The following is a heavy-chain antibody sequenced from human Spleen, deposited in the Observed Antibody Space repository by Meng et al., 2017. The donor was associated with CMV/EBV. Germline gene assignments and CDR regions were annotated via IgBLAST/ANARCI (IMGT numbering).Heavy chain of an antibody. Sequence: GGSLRLSCAASGFTFSSYGMHWVRQAPGKGLEWVANIKQDGSEKYYVDSVKGRFTISRDNAKNSLYLQMSSLRAEDTAVYYCAKDLVPATISGSYVMDVWGQGTTVTVSS. V-gene: IGHV3-7*01. CDR2: IKQDGSEK. D-gene: IGHD3-10*01. CDR1: GFTFSSYG. CDR3: AKDLVPATISGSYVMDV. J-gene: IGHJ6*02.